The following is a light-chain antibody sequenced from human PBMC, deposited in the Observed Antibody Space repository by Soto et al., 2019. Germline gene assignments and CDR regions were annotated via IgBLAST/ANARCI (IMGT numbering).Light chain of an antibody. J-gene: IGKJ4*01. CDR2: AAS. CDR1: QDISNY. Sequence: DIQMTQSPSSLSASVGDRVTITCRASQDISNYLAWYQQKPGKVPKLLIYAASSLQSGVPSRFSGSGYGTDFTLTISSLQPEDVATYYCQEYKNAPLTFGGGTKVEIK. V-gene: IGKV1-27*01. CDR3: QEYKNAPLT.